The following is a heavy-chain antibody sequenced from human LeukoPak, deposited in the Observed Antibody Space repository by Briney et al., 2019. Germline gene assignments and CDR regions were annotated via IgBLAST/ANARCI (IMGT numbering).Heavy chain of an antibody. V-gene: IGHV1-69*06. CDR1: GGTFSRHG. Sequence: SVKVSCKASGGTFSRHGISWVRQAPGQGLEWMGGIIPISGTVNYAQKFQGRVTMTADKSTSTAYMELSSLRSEDTAVYYCARCITMVRGVIRPFTTSPMLDPWGQGTLVTVSS. CDR3: ARCITMVRGVIRPFTTSPMLDP. CDR2: IIPISGTV. D-gene: IGHD3-10*01. J-gene: IGHJ5*02.